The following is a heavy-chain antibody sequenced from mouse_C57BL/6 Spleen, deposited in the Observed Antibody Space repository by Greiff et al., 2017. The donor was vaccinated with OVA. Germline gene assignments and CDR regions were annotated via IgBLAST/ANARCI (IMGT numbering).Heavy chain of an antibody. Sequence: EVQLVESGTVLARPGASVKMSCKTSGYTFPSYWMHWVKQRPGQGLEWIGAIYPGNSDTSYNQKFKGKAKLTAVTSASTAYMELSSLTNEDSAVYYCTRREAGYGSSLYYYAMDYWGQGTSVTVSS. CDR3: TRREAGYGSSLYYYAMDY. CDR2: IYPGNSDT. V-gene: IGHV1-5*01. CDR1: GYTFPSYW. J-gene: IGHJ4*01. D-gene: IGHD1-1*01.